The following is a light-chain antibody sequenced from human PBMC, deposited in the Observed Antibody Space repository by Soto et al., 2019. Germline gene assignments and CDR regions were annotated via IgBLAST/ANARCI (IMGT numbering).Light chain of an antibody. CDR3: QQAKSFPRS. J-gene: IGKJ5*01. Sequence: DIQMTQSPSSVSASVGDRVTITCRARQGISSWLAWYQQKPGKAPKLLIYAASSLQSWVPSRFSGSGSWPDFTLTIRSLQHEDFASCYCQQAKSFPRSFGHGTRLEIK. CDR1: QGISSW. V-gene: IGKV1-12*01. CDR2: AAS.